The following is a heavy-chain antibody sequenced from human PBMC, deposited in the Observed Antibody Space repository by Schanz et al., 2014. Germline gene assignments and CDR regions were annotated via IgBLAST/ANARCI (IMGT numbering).Heavy chain of an antibody. Sequence: QAQLMESGGGVVQPGTSLILSCSVSGFSLNTYDIHWFRQPAGKGLEWVAVIWNNGVTKYYADSVRGRFTISRDRFQNTLYLRMSSLRAEDTAVYYCARPRFDYGEVDYWGQGTLVTVSS. V-gene: IGHV3-33*01. CDR1: GFSLNTYD. D-gene: IGHD4-17*01. J-gene: IGHJ4*02. CDR2: IWNNGVTK. CDR3: ARPRFDYGEVDY.